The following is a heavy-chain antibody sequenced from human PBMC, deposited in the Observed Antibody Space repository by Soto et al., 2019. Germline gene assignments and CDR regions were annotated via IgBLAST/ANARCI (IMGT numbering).Heavy chain of an antibody. J-gene: IGHJ3*02. CDR3: ASGGRTDAFDI. D-gene: IGHD3-16*01. V-gene: IGHV3-23*01. Sequence: GSLRHACAASVFTFSSYAMSWVRQAPGKGLEWVSAISGSGGSTYYADSVKGRFTISRDNSKNTLYLQMNSLRAEDTAVYYCASGGRTDAFDIWGQGTMVTVSS. CDR1: VFTFSSYA. CDR2: ISGSGGST.